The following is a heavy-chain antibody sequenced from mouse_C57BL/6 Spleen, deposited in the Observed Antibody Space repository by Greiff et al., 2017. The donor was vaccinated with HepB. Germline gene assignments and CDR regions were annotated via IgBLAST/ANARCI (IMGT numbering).Heavy chain of an antibody. CDR3: ARGEDPSYYDYDAGFAY. V-gene: IGHV5-4*01. CDR1: GFTFSSYA. J-gene: IGHJ3*01. D-gene: IGHD2-4*01. Sequence: VQLKESGGGLVKPGGSLKLSCAASGFTFSSYAMSWVRQTPEKRLEWVATISDGGSYTYYPDNVKGRYTISRDNAKNNLYLQMSHLKSEDTAMYYCARGEDPSYYDYDAGFAYWGQGTLVTVSA. CDR2: ISDGGSYT.